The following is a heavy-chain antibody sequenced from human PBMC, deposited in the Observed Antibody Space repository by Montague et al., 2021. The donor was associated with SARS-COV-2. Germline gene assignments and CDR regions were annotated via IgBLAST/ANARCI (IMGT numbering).Heavy chain of an antibody. J-gene: IGHJ4*02. Sequence: PALVKPTQTLTLTCTFSGFSLSTSGMCVSWIRQPPGKALEWLARIDWDDDKYYSTSLKTRLTISKDTSKNQVVLTMTNMDPVDTATYYCARMTVAGIPFDYWGQGTLSPSPQ. V-gene: IGHV2-70*11. D-gene: IGHD6-19*01. CDR2: IDWDDDK. CDR1: GFSLSTSGMC. CDR3: ARMTVAGIPFDY.